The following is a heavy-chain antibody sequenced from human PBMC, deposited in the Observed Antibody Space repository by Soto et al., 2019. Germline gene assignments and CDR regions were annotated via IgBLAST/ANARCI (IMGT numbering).Heavy chain of an antibody. D-gene: IGHD3-22*01. CDR1: GFTFSSYA. CDR2: ISYDGSNK. J-gene: IGHJ3*02. Sequence: QVQLVESGGGVVQPGRSLRLSCAASGFTFSSYAMHWVRQAPGKGLEWVAVISYDGSNKYYADSVKGRFTISRDNSKNTLYLQMNSLRAEDTAVYYCARVGDSSGYSRGQVAFDIWGQGTMVTVSS. CDR3: ARVGDSSGYSRGQVAFDI. V-gene: IGHV3-30-3*01.